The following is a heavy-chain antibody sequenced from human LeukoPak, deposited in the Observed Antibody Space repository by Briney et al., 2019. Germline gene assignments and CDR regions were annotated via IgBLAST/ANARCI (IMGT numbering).Heavy chain of an antibody. CDR2: ISSSSYI. D-gene: IGHD3-22*01. CDR1: GFTLSSYS. Sequence: GGSLRLSCAASGFTLSSYSMNWVRQAPGKGLEWVSSISSSSYIYYADSVKGRFTISRDNAKNSLYLQMNSLRAEDTAVYYCARDRSRAYYDSSGYYWDAFDIWGQGTMVTVSS. V-gene: IGHV3-21*01. CDR3: ARDRSRAYYDSSGYYWDAFDI. J-gene: IGHJ3*02.